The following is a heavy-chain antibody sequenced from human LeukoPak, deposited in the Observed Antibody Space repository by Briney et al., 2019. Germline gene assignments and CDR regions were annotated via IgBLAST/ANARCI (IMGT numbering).Heavy chain of an antibody. CDR1: GYTFTTYD. V-gene: IGHV1-8*01. CDR2: MNPNSGGT. D-gene: IGHD3-10*01. Sequence: ASVKFSCKASGYTFTTYDINWVRQAAGQGLEWMGWMNPNSGGTAYAQKFQSRVTMTRDTSISTAYMELSSLRSEDTAVYYCARGGGFPNWGQGTLVTVSS. CDR3: ARGGGFPN. J-gene: IGHJ4*02.